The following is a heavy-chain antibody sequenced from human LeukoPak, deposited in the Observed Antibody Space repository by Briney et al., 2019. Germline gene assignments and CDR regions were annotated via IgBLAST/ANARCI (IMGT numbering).Heavy chain of an antibody. CDR3: ARASHCSSTSCPFDY. D-gene: IGHD2-2*01. CDR2: IYHSGST. J-gene: IGHJ4*02. Sequence: SETLSLTCTVSGGSISSGGYYWSWIRQPPGKGLEWVGYIYHSGSTYYNPSLKSRVTISVDRSKNQFSLKLSSVTAADTAVYYCARASHCSSTSCPFDYWGQGTLVTVSS. CDR1: GGSISSGGYY. V-gene: IGHV4-30-2*01.